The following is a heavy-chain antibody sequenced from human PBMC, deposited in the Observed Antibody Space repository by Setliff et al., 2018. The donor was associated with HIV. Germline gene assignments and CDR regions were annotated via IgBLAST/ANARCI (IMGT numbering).Heavy chain of an antibody. CDR1: GYTFTNYG. D-gene: IGHD1-1*01. J-gene: IGHJ6*03. Sequence: ASVKVSCKASGYTFTNYGITWVRQAPGQGLEWMGWISAYNGNTNYSQNLQGRVTMTTDTSTSTAYMELSSLRSEDTAVYYCATGPLERPAGAYYMDVWGTGTTVTVSS. V-gene: IGHV1-18*01. CDR3: ATGPLERPAGAYYMDV. CDR2: ISAYNGNT.